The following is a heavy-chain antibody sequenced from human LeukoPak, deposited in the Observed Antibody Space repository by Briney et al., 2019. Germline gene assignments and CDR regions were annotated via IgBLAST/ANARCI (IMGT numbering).Heavy chain of an antibody. Sequence: ASVKVSCKASGYTFTSYYMHWLRQAPGQGLEWMGIINPSGGSTSYAQKFQGRVTMTRDTSTSTVYMELSSLRSEDTAVYYCARDQGPYDKRGYFQHWGQGTLVTVSS. J-gene: IGHJ1*01. CDR3: ARDQGPYDKRGYFQH. D-gene: IGHD3-22*01. V-gene: IGHV1-46*01. CDR1: GYTFTSYY. CDR2: INPSGGST.